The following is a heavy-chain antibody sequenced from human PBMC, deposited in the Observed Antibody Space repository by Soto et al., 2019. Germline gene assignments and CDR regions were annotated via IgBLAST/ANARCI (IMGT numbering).Heavy chain of an antibody. Sequence: GASVKVSCKASGYTFTSYYMHWVRQAPGQGLEWMGIINPSGGSTRYAQKFQGRVTMTRDTSTSTVYMELSSLKSEDTAVYYCARGLIYDSSGYYFDYWGQGTLVTVSS. CDR3: ARGLIYDSSGYYFDY. CDR1: GYTFTSYY. CDR2: INPSGGST. D-gene: IGHD3-22*01. V-gene: IGHV1-46*01. J-gene: IGHJ4*02.